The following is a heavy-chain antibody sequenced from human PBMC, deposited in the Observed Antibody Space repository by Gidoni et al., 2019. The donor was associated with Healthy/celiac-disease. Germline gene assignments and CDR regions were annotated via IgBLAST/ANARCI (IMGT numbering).Heavy chain of an antibody. CDR2: IWYDGSNK. CDR3: ARDTPWELVGAKTS. Sequence: QVQLVESGGGVVQPGRSLRPSCAASGFAFISYGMPWVRQAPGKGLEWVAVIWYDGSNKYYADSVKGRFTISRDNSKNTLYLQMNSLRAEDTAVYYCARDTPWELVGAKTSWGQGTLVTVSS. V-gene: IGHV3-33*01. J-gene: IGHJ4*02. D-gene: IGHD1-26*01. CDR1: GFAFISYG.